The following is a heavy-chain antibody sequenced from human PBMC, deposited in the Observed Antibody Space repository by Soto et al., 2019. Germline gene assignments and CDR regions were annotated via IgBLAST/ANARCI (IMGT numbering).Heavy chain of an antibody. Sequence: GGSLRLSCAASGFTFDDYAMHWARQAPGKGLEWVSGISWNSGSIGYADSVKGRFTISRDNAKNSPYLQMNSLRAEDTALYYCAKAYDSSGYYNYYYGMDVWGQGTTVTVSS. CDR2: ISWNSGSI. D-gene: IGHD3-22*01. CDR3: AKAYDSSGYYNYYYGMDV. J-gene: IGHJ6*02. V-gene: IGHV3-9*01. CDR1: GFTFDDYA.